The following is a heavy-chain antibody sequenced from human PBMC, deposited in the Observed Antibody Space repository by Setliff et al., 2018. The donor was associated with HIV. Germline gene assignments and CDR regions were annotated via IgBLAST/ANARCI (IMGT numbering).Heavy chain of an antibody. CDR1: GIIFSTNA. V-gene: IGHV3-30*03. J-gene: IGHJ3*02. D-gene: IGHD2-2*01. Sequence: GGSLRLSCAASGIIFSTNAMHWVRQVPGKGLEWVAVIAHDGNTQYYADSVKGRFTVSRDNSKDTLYLQMNSLRVEDTSIYFCARGHRTSDGLDMWGQGTMVTVSS. CDR3: ARGHRTSDGLDM. CDR2: IAHDGNTQ.